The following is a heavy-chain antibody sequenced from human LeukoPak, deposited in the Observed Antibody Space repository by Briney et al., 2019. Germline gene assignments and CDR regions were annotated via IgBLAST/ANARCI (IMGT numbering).Heavy chain of an antibody. CDR3: AKRGNWGFFDY. CDR2: IYHSGST. J-gene: IGHJ4*02. D-gene: IGHD7-27*01. Sequence: PSETLSLTCTVSGGSISSYYWGWIRQPPGKGLEWIGSIYHSGSTYYNPSLKSRVTILIDTSKNQFSLKLSSVTAADTAVYYCAKRGNWGFFDYWGQGTLVTVSS. CDR1: GGSISSYY. V-gene: IGHV4-38-2*02.